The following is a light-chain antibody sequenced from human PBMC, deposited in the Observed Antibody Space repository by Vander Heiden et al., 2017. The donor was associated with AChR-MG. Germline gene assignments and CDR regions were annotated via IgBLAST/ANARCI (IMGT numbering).Light chain of an antibody. J-gene: IGLJ3*02. Sequence: QSALTQPASVSGSPGQSITISCTGTSSDLGGYKYISWYQQHPGKAPKVMMYDVDNRPSGISNRFSGSKSGNTASLTISGLQAEDEADYYCSSYTGSSFWVFGGGTKLTVL. CDR3: SSYTGSSFWV. V-gene: IGLV2-14*03. CDR2: DVD. CDR1: SSDLGGYKY.